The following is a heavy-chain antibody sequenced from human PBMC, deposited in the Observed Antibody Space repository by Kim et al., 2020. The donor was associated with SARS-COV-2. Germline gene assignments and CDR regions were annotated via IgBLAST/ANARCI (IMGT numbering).Heavy chain of an antibody. V-gene: IGHV3-9*01. CDR3: AKDMAAAGPSAFDY. D-gene: IGHD6-13*01. J-gene: IGHJ4*02. CDR2: ISWNSGSI. CDR1: GFTFDDYA. Sequence: GGSLRLSCAASGFTFDDYAMHWVRQAPGKGLEWVSGISWNSGSIGYADSVKGRFTISRDNAKNSLYLQMNSLRAEDTALYYCAKDMAAAGPSAFDYWGQGTLVTVSS.